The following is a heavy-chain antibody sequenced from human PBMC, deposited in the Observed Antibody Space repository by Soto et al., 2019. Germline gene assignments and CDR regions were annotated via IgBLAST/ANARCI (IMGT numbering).Heavy chain of an antibody. CDR2: IIPILGIA. D-gene: IGHD6-13*01. CDR1: GGTFSSYT. Sequence: QVQLVQSGAEVKKPGSSVKVSCKASGGTFSSYTISWVRQAPGLGLEWMGRIIPILGIANYAQKFQGRVTITADKSTSTAYMELSSRRSEDTAGYYCASHIAAAGTVPYWGQGTLVTVSS. J-gene: IGHJ4*02. V-gene: IGHV1-69*02. CDR3: ASHIAAAGTVPY.